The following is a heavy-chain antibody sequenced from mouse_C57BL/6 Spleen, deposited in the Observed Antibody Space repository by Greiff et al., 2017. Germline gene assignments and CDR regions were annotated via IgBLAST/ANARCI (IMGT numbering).Heavy chain of an antibody. CDR3: ARLPYYYGSSPSYWYFDV. Sequence: EVQRVESGGGLVQPGGSLKLSCAASGFTFSDYGMAWVRQAPRKGPEWVAFISNLAYSIYYADTVTGRFTISRENAKNTLYLEMSSLRSEDTAMYYCARLPYYYGSSPSYWYFDVWGTGTTVTVSS. CDR1: GFTFSDYG. J-gene: IGHJ1*03. CDR2: ISNLAYSI. D-gene: IGHD1-1*01. V-gene: IGHV5-15*01.